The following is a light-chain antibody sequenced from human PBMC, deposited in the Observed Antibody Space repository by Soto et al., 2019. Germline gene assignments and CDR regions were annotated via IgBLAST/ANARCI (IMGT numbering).Light chain of an antibody. CDR3: AAWDDSLNGVV. CDR1: RSNIGSNS. J-gene: IGLJ2*01. Sequence: QSVLTQPPSASGTPGQRVTISCSGSRSNIGSNSVNWYQQLPGTAPKLLMYSSNQRPSGVPDRFSGSKSGTSASLAISGLQSEDEADYYCAAWDDSLNGVVFGGRTKLTVL. V-gene: IGLV1-44*01. CDR2: SSN.